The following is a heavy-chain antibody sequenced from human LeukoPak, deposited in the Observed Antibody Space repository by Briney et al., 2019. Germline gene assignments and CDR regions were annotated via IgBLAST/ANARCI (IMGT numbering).Heavy chain of an antibody. CDR1: GGTFSSYA. V-gene: IGHV1-69*13. D-gene: IGHD2-2*01. J-gene: IGHJ2*01. CDR2: IIPIFGTA. CDR3: ARGGKVVVPAAYFDL. Sequence: SVKVSCKAPGGTFSSYAISWVRQAPGQGLEWMGGIIPIFGTANYAQKFQGRVTITADESTSTAYMELSSLRSEDTAVYYCARGGKVVVPAAYFDLWGRGTLVTVSS.